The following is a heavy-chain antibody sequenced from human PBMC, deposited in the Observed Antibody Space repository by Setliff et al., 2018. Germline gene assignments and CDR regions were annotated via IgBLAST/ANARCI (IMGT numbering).Heavy chain of an antibody. CDR1: GGSISSGSYY. CDR3: ARHLLVQGTYHFDY. D-gene: IGHD3-10*01. V-gene: IGHV4-39*01. Sequence: PSETLSLTCSVSGGSISSGSYYWGWIRQSPEKGLEWIGSMYYSGSTYYNPSLKGRVTLSVDTTKNQFSLKLTSMTAADTAVYFCARHLLVQGTYHFDYWGQGSPVTVSS. CDR2: MYYSGST. J-gene: IGHJ4*02.